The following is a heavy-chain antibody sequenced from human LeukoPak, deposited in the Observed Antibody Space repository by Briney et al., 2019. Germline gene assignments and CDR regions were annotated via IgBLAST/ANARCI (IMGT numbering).Heavy chain of an antibody. D-gene: IGHD2-15*01. CDR1: GYTFTSYY. V-gene: IGHV1-46*01. J-gene: IGHJ4*02. CDR2: INPSGGST. CDR3: ARDPIRGYFDY. Sequence: ASVKVSCKASGYTFTSYYMHWVRQAPGQGLEWMGIINPSGGSTSYAQKFQGRVTMTRDTSTSTVYMELSSLRSEDTAVYHCARDPIRGYFDYWGQGTLVTVSS.